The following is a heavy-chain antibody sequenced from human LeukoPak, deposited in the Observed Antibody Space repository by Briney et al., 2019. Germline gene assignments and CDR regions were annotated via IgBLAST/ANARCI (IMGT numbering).Heavy chain of an antibody. V-gene: IGHV4-61*08. D-gene: IGHD4-17*01. J-gene: IGHJ4*02. CDR3: ARGSADYDPPDY. CDR1: GGSISSGGYY. CDR2: IYYSGST. Sequence: PSETLSLTCTVSGGSISSGGYYWSWIRQPSGKGLEWIGYIYYSGSTNYNPSLKSRVTISVDTSKNQFSLKLSSVTAADTAVYYCARGSADYDPPDYWGQGTLVTVSS.